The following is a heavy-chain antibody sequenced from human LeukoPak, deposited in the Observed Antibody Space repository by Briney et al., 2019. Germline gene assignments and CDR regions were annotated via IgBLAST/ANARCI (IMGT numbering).Heavy chain of an antibody. V-gene: IGHV1-2*02. D-gene: IGHD3-16*01. CDR3: ARASYLDP. Sequence: ASVKVSCKASGYTFTGYYMHWVRQAPGQGLEWMGWINPNSGGTNYAQKFQGRVTMTTDTSTSTAYMELRSLRSDDTAVYYCARASYLDPWGQGTLVTVSS. CDR2: INPNSGGT. CDR1: GYTFTGYY. J-gene: IGHJ5*02.